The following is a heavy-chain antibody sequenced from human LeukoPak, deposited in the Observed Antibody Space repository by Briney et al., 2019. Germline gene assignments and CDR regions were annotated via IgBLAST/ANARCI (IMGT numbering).Heavy chain of an antibody. V-gene: IGHV4-4*07. D-gene: IGHD3-3*01. CDR3: ARTHYDFWSGYPAHYGMDV. J-gene: IGHJ6*02. CDR1: GGSISSYY. CDR2: IYTSGST. Sequence: SETLFLTCTVSGGSISSYYWSWIRQPAGKGLEWIERIYTSGSTNYNPSLKSRVTMSVDTSKNQFSLKLSSVTAADTAVYYCARTHYDFWSGYPAHYGMDVWGQGTTVTVSS.